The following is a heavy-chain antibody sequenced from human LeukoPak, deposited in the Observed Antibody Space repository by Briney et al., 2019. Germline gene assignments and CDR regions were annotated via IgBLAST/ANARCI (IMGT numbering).Heavy chain of an antibody. CDR1: GYTFTGYY. Sequence: GASVKVSCKASGYTFTGYYMHWVRQAPGQGLEWMGWINPNSGGTNYAQKFQGRVTMTRDTSISTAYMELSRLRSDDTAVYYCARGGYSSGWYGAAEEYFQHWGQGTLVTVSS. CDR2: INPNSGGT. D-gene: IGHD6-19*01. J-gene: IGHJ1*01. CDR3: ARGGYSSGWYGAAEEYFQH. V-gene: IGHV1-2*02.